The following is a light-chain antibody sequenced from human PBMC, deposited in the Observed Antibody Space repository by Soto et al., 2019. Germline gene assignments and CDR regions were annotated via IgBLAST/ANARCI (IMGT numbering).Light chain of an antibody. CDR3: QPYNNWPLT. CDR1: QNILSN. V-gene: IGKV3-15*01. J-gene: IGKJ4*01. Sequence: EIVMTQSPATLSVSPGERVTLSCRASQNILSNLAWYQQKPGQAPRLLIYGASTRATGVPTRFSGSRSGAEFTLTINSLQSEDFAVYYCQPYNNWPLTFGGGTKVDI. CDR2: GAS.